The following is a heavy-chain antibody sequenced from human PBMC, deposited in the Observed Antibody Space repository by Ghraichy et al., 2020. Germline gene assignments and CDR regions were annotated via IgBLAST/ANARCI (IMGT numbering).Heavy chain of an antibody. V-gene: IGHV3-43*02. J-gene: IGHJ3*02. CDR1: GFTFDDYA. D-gene: IGHD3-3*01. CDR2: ISGDGGST. Sequence: GGSLRLSCAASGFTFDDYAMHWVRQAPGKGLEWVSLISGDGGSTYYADSVKGRFTISRDNSKNSLYLQMNSLRTEDTALYYCAKDRVSLKSVGGDAFDIWGQGTMVTVSS. CDR3: AKDRVSLKSVGGDAFDI.